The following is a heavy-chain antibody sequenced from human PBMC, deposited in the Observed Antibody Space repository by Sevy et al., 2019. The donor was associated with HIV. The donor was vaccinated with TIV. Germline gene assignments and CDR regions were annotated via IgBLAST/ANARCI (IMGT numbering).Heavy chain of an antibody. CDR3: ARGRIVVVPTALTWFDP. D-gene: IGHD2-2*01. Sequence: GGSLRLSCAASGFTFSSYSMNWVRQAPGKGLEWVSSISSSSSYIYYADSVKGRFTISRDNAKNSLYLQMNSLRAEDTAVYYFARGRIVVVPTALTWFDPWGQGTLVTVSS. J-gene: IGHJ5*02. V-gene: IGHV3-21*01. CDR1: GFTFSSYS. CDR2: ISSSSSYI.